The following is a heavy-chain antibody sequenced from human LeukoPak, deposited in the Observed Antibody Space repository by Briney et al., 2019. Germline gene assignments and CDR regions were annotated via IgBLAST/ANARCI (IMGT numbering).Heavy chain of an antibody. J-gene: IGHJ4*02. Sequence: PGGSLRLSCAASGFTFSSYAMSWVRQAPGKGLEWVSAINSAGSTYYGDSVRSRFTISRDNSKSVLYLQMNSLRAEDTALYYCAKDQNTVATAPFDYWGQGTQVTVSS. D-gene: IGHD4-17*01. V-gene: IGHV3-23*01. CDR2: INSAGST. CDR1: GFTFSSYA. CDR3: AKDQNTVATAPFDY.